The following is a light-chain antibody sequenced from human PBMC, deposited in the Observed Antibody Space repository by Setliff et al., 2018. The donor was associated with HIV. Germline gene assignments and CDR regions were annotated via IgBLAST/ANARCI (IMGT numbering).Light chain of an antibody. J-gene: IGLJ1*01. CDR2: EVS. V-gene: IGLV2-14*01. Sequence: QSVLAQPASVSGSPGQSVSISCTGRRRDLGGFNFVSWYRQYPDKAPQLIIYEVSSRPSGISSRFSGSKSGNTASLTISGLQAEDEADYYCGSCTTTSPCAFGTGTKSPS. CDR3: GSCTTTSPCA. CDR1: RRDLGGFNF.